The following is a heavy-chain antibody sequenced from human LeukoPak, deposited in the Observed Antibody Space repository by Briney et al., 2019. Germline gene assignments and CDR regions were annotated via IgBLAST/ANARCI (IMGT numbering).Heavy chain of an antibody. D-gene: IGHD4-17*01. V-gene: IGHV3-30*02. CDR3: VATVTILDY. J-gene: IGHJ4*02. CDR2: IWYDGSNK. CDR1: GFTFSSYG. Sequence: GGSLRLSCAASGFTFSSYGMHWVRQAPGKGLEWVAFIWYDGSNKYYADSVKGRFTISRDNSKNTLYLQMNSLRAEDTAVYYCVATVTILDYWGQGTLVTVSS.